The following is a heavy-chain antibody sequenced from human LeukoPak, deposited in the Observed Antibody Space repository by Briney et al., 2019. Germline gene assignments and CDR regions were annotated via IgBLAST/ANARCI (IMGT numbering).Heavy chain of an antibody. J-gene: IGHJ5*02. V-gene: IGHV3-66*01. Sequence: GGSLRRSCAASGFTVSSNCMSWVRQAPGKGLEWVSVIYSDGSTYYADSVKGRFTISRDNSKNTLYLQMNSLRAEDTAVYYCAKAALGPNNWFDPWGQGTLVTVSS. CDR1: GFTVSSNC. CDR2: IYSDGST. CDR3: AKAALGPNNWFDP.